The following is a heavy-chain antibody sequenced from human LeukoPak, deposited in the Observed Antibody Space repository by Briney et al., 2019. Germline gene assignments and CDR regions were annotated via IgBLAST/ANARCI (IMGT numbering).Heavy chain of an antibody. CDR2: ISSSSSYI. CDR1: GFTFSSYS. Sequence: GGSLRLSCAASGFTFSSYSMNWVRQAPGKGLEWVSSISSSSSYICYADSVKGRFTISRDNAKNSLYLQMNSLRAEDTAVYYCARDPVYCSSTSCLKYYYDSSGYYYGDYWGQGTLVTVSS. CDR3: ARDPVYCSSTSCLKYYYDSSGYYYGDY. J-gene: IGHJ4*02. D-gene: IGHD3-22*01. V-gene: IGHV3-21*01.